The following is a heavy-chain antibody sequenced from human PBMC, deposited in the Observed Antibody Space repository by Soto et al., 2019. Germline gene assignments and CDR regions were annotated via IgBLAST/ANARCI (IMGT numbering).Heavy chain of an antibody. J-gene: IGHJ4*02. Sequence: SETLSLTCAVYGGSFSGYYWSWIRRPPGKGLEWIGEINHSGSTNYNPSLKSRVTISVDTSKNQFSLKLSSVTAADTAVYYCARGPTFGGVIALGNYFDYWGQGTLVTVSS. CDR1: GGSFSGYY. CDR3: ARGPTFGGVIALGNYFDY. CDR2: INHSGST. D-gene: IGHD3-16*02. V-gene: IGHV4-34*01.